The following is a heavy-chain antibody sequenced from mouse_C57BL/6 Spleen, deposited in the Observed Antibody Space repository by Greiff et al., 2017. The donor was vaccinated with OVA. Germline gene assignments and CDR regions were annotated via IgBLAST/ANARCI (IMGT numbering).Heavy chain of an antibody. V-gene: IGHV1-18*01. CDR3: ARNYYGSSH. CDR1: GYTFTDYN. J-gene: IGHJ4*01. CDR2: INPNNGGT. D-gene: IGHD1-1*01. Sequence: VHVKQSGPELVKPGASVKIPCKASGYTFTDYNMDWVKQSHGKSLEWIGDINPNNGGTIYNQKFKGKATLTVYKSSSTAYMELRSLTSEDTAVYYCARNYYGSSHWGQGTSVTVSS.